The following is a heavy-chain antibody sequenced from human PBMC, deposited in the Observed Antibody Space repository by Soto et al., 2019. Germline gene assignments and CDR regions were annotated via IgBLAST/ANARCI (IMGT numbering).Heavy chain of an antibody. CDR2: IKQDGSEK. D-gene: IGHD4-17*01. V-gene: IGHV3-7*05. CDR3: ARANYGDFLGYYYYGMDV. J-gene: IGHJ6*02. CDR1: GFTFSRYW. Sequence: GGSVRLSCAASGFTFSRYWMSWVRQAPGKGLEWVANIKQDGSEKYYVDSVKGRFIISRDNAKNSLYLQMNSLRAEDTAVYYCARANYGDFLGYYYYGMDVWGQGTTVTVSS.